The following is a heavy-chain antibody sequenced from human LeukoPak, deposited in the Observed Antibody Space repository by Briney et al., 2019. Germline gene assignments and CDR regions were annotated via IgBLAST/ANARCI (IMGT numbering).Heavy chain of an antibody. D-gene: IGHD3-3*01. V-gene: IGHV1-69*01. J-gene: IGHJ3*02. Sequence: SVKVSCKASGGTFSSYAISWVRQAPGQGLEWMGGIIPIFGTANYAQKFQGRVTITADESTSTAYMELSSLRSEDTAVYYCARPSFWSGYYTWDAFDIWGQGTMVTVSS. CDR2: IIPIFGTA. CDR1: GGTFSSYA. CDR3: ARPSFWSGYYTWDAFDI.